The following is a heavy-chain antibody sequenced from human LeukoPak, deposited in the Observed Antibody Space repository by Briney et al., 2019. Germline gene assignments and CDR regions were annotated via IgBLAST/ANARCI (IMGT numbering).Heavy chain of an antibody. J-gene: IGHJ6*03. Sequence: PGGSLRLSCAASGFTFSSYGMHWVRQAPGKGLEWVAFIRYDGSNKYYADSVKGRFTISRDNSKNTLYLQMNSLRAEDTAVYYCAEMSNYYYYMDVWGKGTTVTISS. V-gene: IGHV3-30*02. CDR2: IRYDGSNK. CDR3: AEMSNYYYYMDV. D-gene: IGHD5-24*01. CDR1: GFTFSSYG.